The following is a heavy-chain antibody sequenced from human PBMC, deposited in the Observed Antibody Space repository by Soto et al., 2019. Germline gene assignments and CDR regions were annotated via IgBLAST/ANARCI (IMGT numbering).Heavy chain of an antibody. CDR1: GFTFSSYW. V-gene: IGHV3-7*03. D-gene: IGHD3-9*01. J-gene: IGHJ6*03. CDR3: ARASYPDILTGYYYYYYMDV. CDR2: IKQDGREK. Sequence: GGSLRLSCAASGFTFSSYWMSWVRQAPGKGLEWVANIKQDGREKYYVDSVKGRFTISRDNAKNSLYLQMNSLRAEDTAVYYCARASYPDILTGYYYYYYMDVWGKGTTVTVSS.